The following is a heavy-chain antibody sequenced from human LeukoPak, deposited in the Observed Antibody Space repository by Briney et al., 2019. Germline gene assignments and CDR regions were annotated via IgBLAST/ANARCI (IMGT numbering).Heavy chain of an antibody. CDR2: IYYSGST. CDR1: GGSIRSSYYY. V-gene: IGHV4-39*07. Sequence: SETLSLTCTVSGGSIRSSYYYWGWIRQPPGKGLEWIGSIYYSGSTNYNPSLKSRVTISVDTSKNQFSLKLSSVTAADTAVYYCAREDYYYDSSGYDYWGQGTLVTVSS. CDR3: AREDYYYDSSGYDY. D-gene: IGHD3-22*01. J-gene: IGHJ4*02.